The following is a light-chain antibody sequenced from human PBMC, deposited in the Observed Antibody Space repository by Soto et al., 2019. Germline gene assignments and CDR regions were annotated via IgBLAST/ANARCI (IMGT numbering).Light chain of an antibody. Sequence: DIQMTQSPSTLSASVGDRVIITCRASQSISSWLAWYQQKPGKAPKLLIYKASSLESGVPSRFSGSGSGTEFTLTISSLQPDDIATYYCQQYNYYPWTFGQGTEVEVK. CDR2: KAS. J-gene: IGKJ1*01. CDR3: QQYNYYPWT. CDR1: QSISSW. V-gene: IGKV1-5*03.